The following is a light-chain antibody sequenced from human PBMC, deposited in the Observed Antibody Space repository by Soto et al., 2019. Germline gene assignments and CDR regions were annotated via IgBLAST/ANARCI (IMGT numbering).Light chain of an antibody. Sequence: EIVLTQSPGTLSLSRGERATRFCRASQSIATSQLAWYQQQPGQAPRLLIYGASTRATGFPARFSGSGSGTEFTLTISGLQSEDFALYFCQQYNNWPFSFVPGTRLEI. V-gene: IGKV3-15*01. J-gene: IGKJ5*01. CDR2: GAS. CDR1: QSIATSQ. CDR3: QQYNNWPFS.